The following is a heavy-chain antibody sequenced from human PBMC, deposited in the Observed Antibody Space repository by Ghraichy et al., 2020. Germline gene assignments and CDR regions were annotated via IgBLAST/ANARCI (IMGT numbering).Heavy chain of an antibody. D-gene: IGHD1-26*01. V-gene: IGHV3-30*18. J-gene: IGHJ4*02. CDR3: AKDPARLLKHFDY. CDR2: ISYDGSNE. Sequence: GGSLRLSCAASGFTFSNFGMHWVRQAPGKGLEWVAFISYDGSNEYYADSVKGRFSISRDNSKNTLYLQMDSLRAEDTAVYYCAKDPARLLKHFDYWGQGTLVTVSS. CDR1: GFTFSNFG.